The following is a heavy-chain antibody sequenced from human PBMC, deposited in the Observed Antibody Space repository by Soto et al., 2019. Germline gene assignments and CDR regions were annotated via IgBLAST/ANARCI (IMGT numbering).Heavy chain of an antibody. V-gene: IGHV1-69*13. CDR2: IIPIFGTA. CDR3: ARVLGSSCWLPGFDP. Sequence: SVKVSCKASGGTFSSYAISWVRQAPGQGLEWMGGIIPIFGTANYAQKFQGRVTITADESTSTAYMELSSLRSEDTAVYYCARVLGSSCWLPGFDPWGQGTLVTVSS. J-gene: IGHJ5*02. CDR1: GGTFSSYA. D-gene: IGHD6-19*01.